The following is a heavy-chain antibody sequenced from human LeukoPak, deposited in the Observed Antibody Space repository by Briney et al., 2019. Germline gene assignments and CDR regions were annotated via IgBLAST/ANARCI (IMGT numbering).Heavy chain of an antibody. J-gene: IGHJ3*01. Sequence: SETLSLTCSVSGGSITSFWTWIRQPPGKGLEWIGYVFHSGSTNYNPSLQSRVTMSVDTSKDLVSLRLTSVSAADTAVYFCARLKRRGSFDINDAYYDAFDLWGHGTMVTVSS. CDR1: GGSITSF. CDR3: ARLKRRGSFDINDAYYDAFDL. CDR2: VFHSGST. V-gene: IGHV4-59*08. D-gene: IGHD3-16*01.